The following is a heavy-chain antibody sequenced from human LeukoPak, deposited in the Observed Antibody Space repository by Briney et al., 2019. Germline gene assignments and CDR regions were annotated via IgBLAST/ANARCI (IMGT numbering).Heavy chain of an antibody. CDR2: IIPILGIA. V-gene: IGHV1-69*04. Sequence: SVKVSCKASGGTFSSYTISWVRQAPGQGLEWMGRIIPILGIANYAQKLQGRVTSTADKSTSTAYMELSSLRSEDTAVYYCARDAGSYVDYWGQGTLVTVSS. CDR3: ARDAGSYVDY. J-gene: IGHJ4*02. CDR1: GGTFSSYT.